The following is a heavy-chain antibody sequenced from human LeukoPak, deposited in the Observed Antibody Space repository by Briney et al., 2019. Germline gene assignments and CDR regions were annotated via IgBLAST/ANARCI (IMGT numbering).Heavy chain of an antibody. J-gene: IGHJ5*02. CDR2: IYPGDSGP. V-gene: IGHV5-51*01. CDR1: GYSFTSYC. Sequence: RGESLKISCKVSGYSFTSYCIGWVRQMPGKGLEWMGIIYPGDSGPTYSPSFQGQVTISADKSISTAYLQWSSLKASDTAMYYCARQNWNYGSGWFDPWGQGTLVTVSS. CDR3: ARQNWNYGSGWFDP. D-gene: IGHD1-7*01.